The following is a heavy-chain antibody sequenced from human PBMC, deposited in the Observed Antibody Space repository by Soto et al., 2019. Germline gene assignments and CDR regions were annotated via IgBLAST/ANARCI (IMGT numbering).Heavy chain of an antibody. J-gene: IGHJ3*02. Sequence: QVQLVESGGGVVQPGRSLRLSCAASGFTFSSHAMHWVRQAPGKGLEWVAVISYDGSKIYYADSVKGRFTISRDNSKNTLYLQMNSLRAEDTAVYFCARDGEDVLRNIPGDAFDIWGQGTMVTVSS. CDR1: GFTFSSHA. CDR2: ISYDGSKI. CDR3: ARDGEDVLRNIPGDAFDI. D-gene: IGHD3-3*01. V-gene: IGHV3-30*04.